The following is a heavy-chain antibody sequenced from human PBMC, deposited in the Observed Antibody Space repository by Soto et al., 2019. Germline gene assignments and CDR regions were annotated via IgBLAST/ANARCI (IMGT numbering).Heavy chain of an antibody. CDR2: MNPNSGNT. Sequence: ASVKVSCKASGYTFTRYDINWVRQATGQGLEWMGWMNPNSGNTGYAQKFQGRVTMTRNTSISTAYMELSSLRSEDTAVYYCARVRTRVLYDAFDIWGQGTMVTVSS. D-gene: IGHD3-10*01. V-gene: IGHV1-8*01. CDR3: ARVRTRVLYDAFDI. J-gene: IGHJ3*02. CDR1: GYTFTRYD.